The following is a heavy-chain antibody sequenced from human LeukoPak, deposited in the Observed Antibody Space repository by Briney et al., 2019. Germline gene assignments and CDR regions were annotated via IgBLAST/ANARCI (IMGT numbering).Heavy chain of an antibody. J-gene: IGHJ4*02. D-gene: IGHD5-18*01. Sequence: GSLRLSCAASGFTFSSHALHWVRQAPGKGLEWVAVIPSDGSYKYYADSVKGRFTISRDNSKNTLYLQMNSLIPEDTAVYYCARQYISGQWYFDYWGQGTLVTVSS. CDR2: IPSDGSYK. V-gene: IGHV3-30*04. CDR3: ARQYISGQWYFDY. CDR1: GFTFSSHA.